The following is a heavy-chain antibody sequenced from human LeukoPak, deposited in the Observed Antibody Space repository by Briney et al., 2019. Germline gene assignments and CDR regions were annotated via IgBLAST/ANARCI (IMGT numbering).Heavy chain of an antibody. Sequence: PGGSLRLSCAASGFTFSSYAMSWVRQAPGKGLEWVSAISGSGGSTYYADSVKGRFTISRDNSKNTLYLQMNSLRAEDTAVYYCAARPPLHYYDSSGYYYYFDYWGQGTLVTVSS. J-gene: IGHJ4*02. V-gene: IGHV3-23*01. CDR2: ISGSGGST. CDR3: AARPPLHYYDSSGYYYYFDY. CDR1: GFTFSSYA. D-gene: IGHD3-22*01.